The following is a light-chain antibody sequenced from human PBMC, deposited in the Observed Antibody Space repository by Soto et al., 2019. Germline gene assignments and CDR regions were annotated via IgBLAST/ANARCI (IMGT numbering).Light chain of an antibody. Sequence: EIVMTQSPATLSESPGARATLSCRASQSVSINLAWYQQKTGQAPTLRIYGASTRATGIPARFSGSESGTEFTLTISSLQSEDFAVYNCQHYNSWPRTWTSGQGTKV. CDR1: QSVSIN. CDR3: QHYNSWPRTWT. J-gene: IGKJ1*01. CDR2: GAS. V-gene: IGKV3-15*01.